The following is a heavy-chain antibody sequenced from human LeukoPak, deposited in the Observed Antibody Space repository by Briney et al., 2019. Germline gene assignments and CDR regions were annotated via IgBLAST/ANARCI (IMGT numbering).Heavy chain of an antibody. D-gene: IGHD3-10*01. V-gene: IGHV3-7*01. Sequence: GGSLRLSCAASGFTFSSYWMNWARQAPGKGLEWVASINHNGNVNYYVDSVKGRFTISRDNAKNSLYLQMSSLRAEDTAVYYCARDLSYYGSGSYYDWFDPWGQGTLVTVSS. CDR2: INHNGNVN. J-gene: IGHJ5*02. CDR1: GFTFSSYW. CDR3: ARDLSYYGSGSYYDWFDP.